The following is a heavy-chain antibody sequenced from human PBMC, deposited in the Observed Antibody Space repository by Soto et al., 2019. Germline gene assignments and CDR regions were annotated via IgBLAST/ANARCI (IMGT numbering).Heavy chain of an antibody. J-gene: IGHJ4*02. CDR1: GFTFSSYS. D-gene: IGHD4-17*01. CDR3: ARDDDYGDYFDY. Sequence: GGSLRLSCAASGFTFSSYSMNWVRQAPGKGLEWVSSISSSSSYIYYADSVKGRFTISRDNAKNSLYLQMNSLRAEDTAVYYCARDDDYGDYFDYWGQGTLVTVSS. V-gene: IGHV3-21*01. CDR2: ISSSSSYI.